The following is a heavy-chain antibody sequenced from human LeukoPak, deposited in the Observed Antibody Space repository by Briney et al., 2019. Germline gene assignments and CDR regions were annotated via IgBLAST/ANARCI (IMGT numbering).Heavy chain of an antibody. CDR3: DIGSSWQQLDY. D-gene: IGHD6-13*01. V-gene: IGHV1-2*04. Sequence: GASVKVSCKASGYTFTGYYMRWVRQAPGQGLEWMGWINPNSGGTNYAQKFQGWVTMTRDTSISTAYMELSRLRSDDTAVYYCDIGSSWQQLDYWGQGTLVTVSS. J-gene: IGHJ4*02. CDR1: GYTFTGYY. CDR2: INPNSGGT.